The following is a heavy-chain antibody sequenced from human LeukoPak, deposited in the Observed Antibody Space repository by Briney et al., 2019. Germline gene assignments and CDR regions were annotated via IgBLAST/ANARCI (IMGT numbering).Heavy chain of an antibody. D-gene: IGHD3-16*01. Sequence: GSLRLSCAASGFTFDDYGMSWVRQAPGKGLEWVSGINWNGGSTGYADSVKGRFTISRDNAKNSLYLQMNSLRAEDTALYYCARVYYDHVMGPTTHFDYWGQGTLVTVSS. V-gene: IGHV3-20*04. CDR3: ARVYYDHVMGPTTHFDY. CDR1: GFTFDDYG. CDR2: INWNGGST. J-gene: IGHJ4*02.